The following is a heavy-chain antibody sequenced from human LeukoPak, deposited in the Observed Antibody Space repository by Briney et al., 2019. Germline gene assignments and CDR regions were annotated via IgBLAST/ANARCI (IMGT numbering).Heavy chain of an antibody. V-gene: IGHV3-20*04. D-gene: IGHD6-13*01. CDR2: INWNGDST. CDR1: GFIFDDYG. CDR3: ARDLKRLAAVQPPEFDY. Sequence: PGGSLRLSCAASGFIFDDYGMSWVRQAPGKGLEWVSGINWNGDSTGYGDSVEGRFTISRDDAKNSLYLQMNGLRAEDTALYYCARDLKRLAAVQPPEFDYRGQGTLVTVSS. J-gene: IGHJ4*02.